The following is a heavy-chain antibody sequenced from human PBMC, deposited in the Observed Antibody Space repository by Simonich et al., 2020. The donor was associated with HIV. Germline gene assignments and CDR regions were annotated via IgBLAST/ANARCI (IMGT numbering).Heavy chain of an antibody. J-gene: IGHJ4*02. CDR1: GFSLSTSGVG. CDR2: IYWDDDK. CDR3: AHSPGGGSGSYYNYFDY. V-gene: IGHV2-5*02. Sequence: QITLKESGPTLVKPTQTLTLTCTFSGFSLSTSGVGVGWIRQPPGKALEWLALIYWDDDKRYRPSLKSRHTITKDTAKNQVVLTMTNMDPVDTATYYCAHSPGGGSGSYYNYFDYWGQGTLVTVSS. D-gene: IGHD3-10*01.